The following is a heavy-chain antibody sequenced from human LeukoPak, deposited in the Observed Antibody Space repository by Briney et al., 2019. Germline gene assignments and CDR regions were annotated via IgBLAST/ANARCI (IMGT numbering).Heavy chain of an antibody. D-gene: IGHD3-10*01. J-gene: IGHJ5*02. V-gene: IGHV1-69*13. CDR1: GGTFSSYA. CDR2: IIPIFGTA. CDR3: ARDLDRAYYGSGGHWFDP. Sequence: SVKVSCKASGGTFSSYAISWVRQAPGQGLEWMGGIIPIFGTANYAQKFQGRVTITADESTSTAYMELSSLRSEDTAVYYCARDLDRAYYGSGGHWFDPWGQGTLVIVSS.